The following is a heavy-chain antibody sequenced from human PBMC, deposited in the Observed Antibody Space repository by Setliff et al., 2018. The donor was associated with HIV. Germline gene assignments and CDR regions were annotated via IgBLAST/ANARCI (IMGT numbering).Heavy chain of an antibody. J-gene: IGHJ6*03. CDR3: ARAQQKLVQFYYYMDV. Sequence: SVKVSCKTSGYTFTAYYIHWVRQAPGQGLEWMGGIIPLFGSTDYAQKFQGRLTITTDESTSTAYMELSSLRSEDTAVYYCARAQQKLVQFYYYMDVWGKGTTVTVSS. CDR1: GYTFTAYY. D-gene: IGHD6-13*01. CDR2: IIPLFGST. V-gene: IGHV1-69*05.